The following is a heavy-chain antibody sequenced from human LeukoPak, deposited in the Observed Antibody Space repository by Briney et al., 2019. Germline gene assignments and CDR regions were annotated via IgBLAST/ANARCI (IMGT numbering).Heavy chain of an antibody. J-gene: IGHJ4*02. CDR1: GFTFSSYA. D-gene: IGHD6-13*01. Sequence: SGGSLRLSCAASGFTFSSYAMSWVRQAPGKGLEWVAVIANDGRDKKYADSVRGRFTISRDNSKNTVYLQMNSLRAEDTAVFYCVKDMKIRAAGYYVDYWGQGTLVTVSS. CDR2: IANDGRDK. V-gene: IGHV3-30*18. CDR3: VKDMKIRAAGYYVDY.